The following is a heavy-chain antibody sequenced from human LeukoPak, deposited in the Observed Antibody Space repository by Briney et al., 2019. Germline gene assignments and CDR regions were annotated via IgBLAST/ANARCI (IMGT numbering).Heavy chain of an antibody. Sequence: ASVKVSCKASGYTFTGYYMHWVRQAPGQGLEWMGWINPNSGGTNYAQKFQGRVTMTRDTSISTAYMELSRLRSDDTAVYYCARPRYSSSWVDFDYWGQGTPVTVSS. J-gene: IGHJ4*02. V-gene: IGHV1-2*02. D-gene: IGHD6-13*01. CDR1: GYTFTGYY. CDR2: INPNSGGT. CDR3: ARPRYSSSWVDFDY.